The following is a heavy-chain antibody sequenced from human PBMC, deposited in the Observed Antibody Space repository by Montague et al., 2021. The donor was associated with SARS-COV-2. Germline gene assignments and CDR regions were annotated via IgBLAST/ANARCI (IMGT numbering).Heavy chain of an antibody. CDR2: IYYSGST. V-gene: IGHV4-31*03. Sequence: TLSLTCTVSGGSISSGGYYWSWIRQHPGKGLEWIGYIYYSGSTYYXPSLKSRVTISVDTSKNQFSLKLSSVTAADTAVYYCARARITMIVVVNAFDIWGQGTMVHVSS. J-gene: IGHJ3*02. CDR3: ARARITMIVVVNAFDI. CDR1: GGSISSGGYY. D-gene: IGHD3-22*01.